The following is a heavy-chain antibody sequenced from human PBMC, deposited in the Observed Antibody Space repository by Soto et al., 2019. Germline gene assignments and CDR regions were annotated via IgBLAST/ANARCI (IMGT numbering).Heavy chain of an antibody. Sequence: GGSLRLSCAASGFTFSSYSMNWVRRAPGKGLEWVSSISSSSSYIYYADSVKGRFTISRDNAKNSLYLQMNSLRAEDTAVYYCARDSIVATLYYYYYYMDVWGKGTTVTVSS. J-gene: IGHJ6*03. CDR1: GFTFSSYS. CDR2: ISSSSSYI. V-gene: IGHV3-21*01. CDR3: ARDSIVATLYYYYYYMDV. D-gene: IGHD5-12*01.